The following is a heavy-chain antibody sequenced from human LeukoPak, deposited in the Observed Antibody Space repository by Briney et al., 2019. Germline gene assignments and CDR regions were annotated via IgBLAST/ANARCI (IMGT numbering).Heavy chain of an antibody. J-gene: IGHJ5*02. CDR2: ISAYNGNT. CDR3: ARDQLGYCRGGSCSRWLDP. D-gene: IGHD2-15*01. CDR1: GYTFTSYG. Sequence: GASVKVSCKASGYTFTSYGVSWVRQAPGQGLEWMGWISAYNGNTNYAQKLQGRVTMTTDTSTSAAYMELRSLRSDDTAVYYCARDQLGYCRGGSCSRWLDPWGQGTLVTVSS. V-gene: IGHV1-18*01.